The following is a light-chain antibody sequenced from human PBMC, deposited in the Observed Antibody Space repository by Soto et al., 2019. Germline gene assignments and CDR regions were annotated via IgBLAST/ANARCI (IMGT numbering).Light chain of an antibody. CDR1: QSVSNN. Sequence: ELVLTQSPGTLSLSPGERATLSGRASQSVSNNYLAWYQQKPGQAPSLLIYDASSRATGVPARFSGSGSGTEFTLTISSLQSEDFAVYYCQQYNNWPLTFGGGTKVDIK. CDR3: QQYNNWPLT. V-gene: IGKV3-15*01. J-gene: IGKJ4*01. CDR2: DAS.